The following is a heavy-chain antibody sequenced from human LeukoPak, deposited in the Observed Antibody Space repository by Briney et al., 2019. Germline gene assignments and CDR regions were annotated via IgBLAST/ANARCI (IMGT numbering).Heavy chain of an antibody. J-gene: IGHJ3*02. Sequence: SETLSLTCTVSGGSISSGGYYWSWIRQPPGKGLEWIGEINHSGSTNYNPSLKSRVTISVDTSKSQFSLKLSSVTAADTAVYYCARRSFSSIVVVAKGAFDIWGQGTMVTVSS. V-gene: IGHV4-39*07. CDR2: INHSGST. CDR1: GGSISSGGYY. CDR3: ARRSFSSIVVVAKGAFDI. D-gene: IGHD2-15*01.